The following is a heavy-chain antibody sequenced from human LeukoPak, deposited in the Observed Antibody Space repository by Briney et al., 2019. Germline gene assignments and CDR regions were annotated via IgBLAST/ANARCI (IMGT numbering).Heavy chain of an antibody. J-gene: IGHJ4*02. CDR2: IYYSGST. D-gene: IGHD6-6*01. CDR3: ARQEARTDY. CDR1: GGSISSYY. Sequence: PSETLSLTCTVSGGSISSYYWSWIRQPPGKGLEWIWYIYYSGSTNYNPSLKSRVTISVDTSKNQFSLKLSSVTAADTAVYYCARQEARTDYWGQGTLVTVSS. V-gene: IGHV4-59*08.